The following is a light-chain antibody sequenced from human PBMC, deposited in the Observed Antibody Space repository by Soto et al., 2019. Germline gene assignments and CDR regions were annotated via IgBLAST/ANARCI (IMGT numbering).Light chain of an antibody. J-gene: IGLJ1*01. CDR1: SSDVGGYNY. V-gene: IGLV2-11*01. CDR3: CSYAGSYKGYV. CDR2: DVS. Sequence: QSALPQPRSVSGSPGQSVTISCTGTSSDVGGYNYVSWYQQHPGKAPKFMIYDVSKRPSGVPDRFSGSKSGNTASLTISGLQSEDEADYYCCSYAGSYKGYVFGSGTKRTVL.